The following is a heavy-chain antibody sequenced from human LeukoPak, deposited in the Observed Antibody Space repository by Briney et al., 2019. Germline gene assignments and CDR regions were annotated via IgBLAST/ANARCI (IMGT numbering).Heavy chain of an antibody. J-gene: IGHJ4*02. CDR2: IYYSGST. Sequence: SETLSLTCTVSGGSISSYYWSWIRQPPGKGLEWIGYIYYSGSTNYNPSLKSRVTISVDTSKNQFSLKLSSVTAADTAVYYCARGYYDSSGYFIPDYRGQGTLVTVSS. V-gene: IGHV4-59*01. D-gene: IGHD3-22*01. CDR1: GGSISSYY. CDR3: ARGYYDSSGYFIPDY.